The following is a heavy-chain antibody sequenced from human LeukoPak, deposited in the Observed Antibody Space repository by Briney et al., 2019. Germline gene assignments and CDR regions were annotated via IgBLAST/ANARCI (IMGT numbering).Heavy chain of an antibody. CDR1: GFTFGNYW. V-gene: IGHV3-74*01. CDR3: AKPSCGGDCQGYFQH. Sequence: GGSLRLSCAASGFTFGNYWINWVRQAPGKGLVWVSRVHSDGSITNYADSVKGRFSISRDSAKNSLYLQMNSLRAEDTAVYYCAKPSCGGDCQGYFQHWGQGTLVTVSS. J-gene: IGHJ1*01. CDR2: VHSDGSIT. D-gene: IGHD2-21*02.